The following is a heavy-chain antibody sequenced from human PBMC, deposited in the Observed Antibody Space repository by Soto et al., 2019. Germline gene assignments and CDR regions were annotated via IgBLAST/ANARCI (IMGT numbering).Heavy chain of an antibody. Sequence: ASVKVSCKASGYTFTSYGISWVRQAPGQGLEWMGWISAYNGNTNYAQKLQDRVTMTTDTSTSTAYMELRSLRSDDTAVYYCARGARGYYDSSGYYYSNPYYFDYWGQ. D-gene: IGHD3-22*01. J-gene: IGHJ4*02. CDR1: GYTFTSYG. V-gene: IGHV1-18*01. CDR2: ISAYNGNT. CDR3: ARGARGYYDSSGYYYSNPYYFDY.